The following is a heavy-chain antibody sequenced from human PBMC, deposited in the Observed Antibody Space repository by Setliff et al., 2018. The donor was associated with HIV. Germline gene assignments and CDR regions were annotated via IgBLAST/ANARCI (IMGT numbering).Heavy chain of an antibody. CDR1: GGSISSGSYY. D-gene: IGHD3-10*01. CDR2: ISYTGST. J-gene: IGHJ4*02. V-gene: IGHV4-61*01. Sequence: SETLSLTCTVSGGSISSGSYYWNWIRKPPGKGLEWIGYISYTGSTNYNPSLKSRVTISADTSKNQFSLKLSSVTAADTAVYYCAGGLHYGLGKFGYWGQGTLVTVSS. CDR3: AGGLHYGLGKFGY.